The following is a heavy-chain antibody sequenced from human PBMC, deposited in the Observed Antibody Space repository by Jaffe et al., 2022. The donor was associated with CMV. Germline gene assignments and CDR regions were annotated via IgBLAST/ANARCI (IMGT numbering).Heavy chain of an antibody. CDR2: INSDGSST. D-gene: IGHD3-3*01. CDR1: GFTFSSYW. J-gene: IGHJ5*02. CDR3: ASQPSYYDFWSGYYSYNWFDP. V-gene: IGHV3-74*01. Sequence: EVQLVESGGGLVQPGGSLRLSCAASGFTFSSYWMHWVRQAPGKGLVWVSRINSDGSSTSYADSVKGRFTISRDNAKNTLYLQMNSLRAEDTAVYYCASQPSYYDFWSGYYSYNWFDPWGQGTLVTVSS.